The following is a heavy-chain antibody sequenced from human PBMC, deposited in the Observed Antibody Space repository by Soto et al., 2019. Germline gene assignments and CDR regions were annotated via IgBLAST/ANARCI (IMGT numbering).Heavy chain of an antibody. D-gene: IGHD3-22*01. V-gene: IGHV3-23*01. CDR2: ISDNGGST. J-gene: IGHJ3*02. CDR3: AKDAKWYDSTAPDAFDI. Sequence: PGGYLGLSCAASGFTFSSYGMSWVRQAPGKGLEWVSTISDNGGSTYYADSVKGRFTISRDYSKNTLYLQMNSLRAEDTAVYYCAKDAKWYDSTAPDAFDISCQALMLT. CDR1: GFTFSSYG.